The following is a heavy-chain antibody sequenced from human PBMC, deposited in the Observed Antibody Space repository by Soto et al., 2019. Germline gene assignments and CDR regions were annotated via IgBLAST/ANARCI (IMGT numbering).Heavy chain of an antibody. CDR3: ARRPGGGRGRGWYYGMDV. Sequence: QLQLQESGPGLVKPSETLSLTCTVSGGSISSSSYYWGWIRQPPGKGLEWIGSIYYSGSTYYNPSLTSRVTISVDTSKNQFSLKLSSVTAADTAVYYCARRPGGGRGRGWYYGMDVWGQGTTVTVSS. CDR1: GGSISSSSYY. V-gene: IGHV4-39*01. D-gene: IGHD3-16*01. CDR2: IYYSGST. J-gene: IGHJ6*02.